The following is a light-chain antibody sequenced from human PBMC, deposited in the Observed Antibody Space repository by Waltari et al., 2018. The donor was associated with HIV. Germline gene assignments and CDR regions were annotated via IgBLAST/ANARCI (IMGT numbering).Light chain of an antibody. CDR1: QSVSNTS. CDR2: SAS. Sequence: IVLTQSPGTLSLSPGEKATLSCRASQSVSNTSLAWYQQKPGQSPRLLIYSASTRANGIPDRFSGSGSGTDFSLTISRLEPEDFAVYYCQRYGRSRTFGQGTKVEIK. J-gene: IGKJ1*01. CDR3: QRYGRSRT. V-gene: IGKV3-20*01.